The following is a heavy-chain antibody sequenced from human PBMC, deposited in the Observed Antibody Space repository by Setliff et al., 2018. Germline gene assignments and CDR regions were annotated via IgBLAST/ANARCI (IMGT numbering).Heavy chain of an antibody. D-gene: IGHD1-26*01. CDR2: INPIIGTT. V-gene: IGHV1-69*11. CDR1: GCTFSSYA. Sequence: GASVKVSCKASGCTFSSYAISWVRQAPGQGLEWMGRINPIIGTTSYTQKFQGRVTITADEGTNTAYMEQSSLRSDDTAMYYCARDGGRYCATTGRFRLDNRVQGTQV. J-gene: IGHJ1*01. CDR3: ARDGGRYCATTGRFRLDN.